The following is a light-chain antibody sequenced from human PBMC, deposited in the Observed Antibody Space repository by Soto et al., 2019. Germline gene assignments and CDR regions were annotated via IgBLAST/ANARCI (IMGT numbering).Light chain of an antibody. CDR2: DAS. CDR1: QSVSTK. V-gene: IGKV3D-15*01. J-gene: IGKJ5*01. CDR3: QHYNNWPIT. Sequence: ERVMTQSPATLSLSPGERATLSCRASQSVSTKLAWYKQRPGQAPRLLIYDASSRATGIPTRFSGSGSGTEFTLTISSLQSEDFEVYFCQHYNNWPITFGQGTRLEI.